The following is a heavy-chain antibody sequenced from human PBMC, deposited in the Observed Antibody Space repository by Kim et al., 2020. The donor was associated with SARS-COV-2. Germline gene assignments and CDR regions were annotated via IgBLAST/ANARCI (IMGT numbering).Heavy chain of an antibody. J-gene: IGHJ4*02. V-gene: IGHV3-53*04. Sequence: GESLRLSCAASGFTVSSSYMTWVRQAPGKGLEWVSAIYSGDVTDYADSVKGRFTISRHNSKNTLYLQMNSLRPEDTAVYYCAKDDELGFWHWGQGTLVTVSS. CDR2: IYSGDVT. D-gene: IGHD7-27*01. CDR3: AKDDELGFWH. CDR1: GFTVSSSY.